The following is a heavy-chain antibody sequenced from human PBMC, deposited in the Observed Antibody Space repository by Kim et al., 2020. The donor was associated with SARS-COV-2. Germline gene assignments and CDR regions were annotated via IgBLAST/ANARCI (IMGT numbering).Heavy chain of an antibody. V-gene: IGHV5-51*01. CDR3: ARQKALFDFDY. Sequence: TRYSPSFQGQVTISADKSISTAYLQWSSLKASDTAMYYCARQKALFDFDYWGQGTLVTVSS. J-gene: IGHJ4*02. D-gene: IGHD3-10*02. CDR2: T.